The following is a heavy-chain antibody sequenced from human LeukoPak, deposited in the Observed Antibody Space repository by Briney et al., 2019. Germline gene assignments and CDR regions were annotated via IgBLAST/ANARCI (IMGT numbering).Heavy chain of an antibody. V-gene: IGHV5-51*01. J-gene: IGHJ3*02. CDR1: GYSFTSYW. CDR2: IYPGDSDT. Sequence: NRGESLKISCKGSGYSFTSYWIGWVPQMPGKGLEWMGIIYPGDSDTRYSPSFQGQVTISVDKSISTAYLQWSSLKASDTAMYYCARRVGGTTSRAFDIWGQGTMVSVSS. D-gene: IGHD1-26*01. CDR3: ARRVGGTTSRAFDI.